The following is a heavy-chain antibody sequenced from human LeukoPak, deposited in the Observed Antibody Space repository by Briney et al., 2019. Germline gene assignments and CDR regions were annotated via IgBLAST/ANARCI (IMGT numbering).Heavy chain of an antibody. D-gene: IGHD3-22*01. J-gene: IGHJ4*02. CDR2: IYYSGST. Sequence: PSETLSLTCTVSGGSISSSSYYWGWIRQPPGKGLEWIGSIYYSGSTYYNPSLKSRVTMSVDTSKNQFSLKLSSVTAADTAVYYCARWDSSGYYYGFDYWGQGTLVTVSS. CDR3: ARWDSSGYYYGFDY. V-gene: IGHV4-39*01. CDR1: GGSISSSSYY.